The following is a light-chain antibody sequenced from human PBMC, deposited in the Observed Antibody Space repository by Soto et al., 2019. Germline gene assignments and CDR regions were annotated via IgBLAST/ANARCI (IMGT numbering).Light chain of an antibody. Sequence: QAVETQEPSLTVSPGGTVTLTCGSSTGAVTSGHYPYWFQQKPGQAPRTLIYDTSNKHSWTPARFSGSLLGGKAALTLSGAQPEDEAEYYCLLSYSGAHVVFGGGTKLTVL. CDR3: LLSYSGAHVV. V-gene: IGLV7-46*01. CDR1: TGAVTSGHY. CDR2: DTS. J-gene: IGLJ2*01.